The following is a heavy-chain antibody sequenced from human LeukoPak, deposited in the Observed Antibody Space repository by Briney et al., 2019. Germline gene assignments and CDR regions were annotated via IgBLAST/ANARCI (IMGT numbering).Heavy chain of an antibody. J-gene: IGHJ4*02. CDR3: AREEGPSEFDY. Sequence: GGSLRLSCAASGLTFSSYWMSWVRQAPGKGLEWVANIKQDGSEKYYVDSVKGRFTISRDNAKNSLYLQMNSLRAEDTAVYYCAREEGPSEFDYWGQGTLVTVSS. V-gene: IGHV3-7*01. CDR2: IKQDGSEK. CDR1: GLTFSSYW.